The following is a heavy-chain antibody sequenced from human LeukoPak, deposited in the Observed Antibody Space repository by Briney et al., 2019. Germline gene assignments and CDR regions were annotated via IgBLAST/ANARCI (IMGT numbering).Heavy chain of an antibody. CDR1: GYTFTSYG. D-gene: IGHD3-3*01. CDR3: ARDATIFGAVIDGFDI. V-gene: IGHV1-18*01. CDR2: ISSYNGNT. J-gene: IGHJ3*02. Sequence: ASVKVSCKASGYTFTSYGISWVRQAPGQGLEWMGWISSYNGNTNYAQKLQGRVTMTTDTSTSTAYMELRSLRADDTAVYYCARDATIFGAVIDGFDIWGQGTMVSVSS.